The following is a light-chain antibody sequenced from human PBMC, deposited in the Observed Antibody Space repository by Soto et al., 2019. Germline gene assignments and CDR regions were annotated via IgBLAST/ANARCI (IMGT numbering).Light chain of an antibody. CDR1: GTDVANYKR. CDR2: DVT. Sequence: QSALTQPPSVSASLEQSVTISCTGTGTDVANYKRVSWYQQAPGTAPKLTIYDVTSRPSGVPARFSGSKSGNTASLPISGLQAEDEAVYFCVLYTRAYAWVFG. J-gene: IGLJ2*01. V-gene: IGLV2-18*01. CDR3: VLYTRAYAWV.